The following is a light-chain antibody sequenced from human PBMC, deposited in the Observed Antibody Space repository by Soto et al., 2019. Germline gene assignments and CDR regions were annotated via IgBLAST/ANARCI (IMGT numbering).Light chain of an antibody. CDR1: SNDFGGYNY. V-gene: IGLV2-14*03. CDR3: ASYSCPSPYV. Sequence: QSALTQPASVSGSPGQSITISCAGSSNDFGGYNYVSWYQQQPGRVPKLLIYDDSNRPSGVANRFSGSKSGNTASLTISGLQAEDDADYYCASYSCPSPYVFGIGTKVTVL. CDR2: DDS. J-gene: IGLJ1*01.